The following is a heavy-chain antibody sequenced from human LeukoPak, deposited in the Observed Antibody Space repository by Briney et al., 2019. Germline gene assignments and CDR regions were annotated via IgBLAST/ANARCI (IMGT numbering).Heavy chain of an antibody. V-gene: IGHV3-49*04. D-gene: IGHD1-1*01. J-gene: IGHJ4*02. CDR3: TRMYSETSNWVLDY. Sequence: GGSLRLSCTASGFTFGDHAMSWVRQAPGKGLEWIGFIRSKTYGGTTEYAASVKGRFTISRDDSKGIAYLQMNSLKTEDTAVYYCTRMYSETSNWVLDYWGQGTLVTVSS. CDR1: GFTFGDHA. CDR2: IRSKTYGGTT.